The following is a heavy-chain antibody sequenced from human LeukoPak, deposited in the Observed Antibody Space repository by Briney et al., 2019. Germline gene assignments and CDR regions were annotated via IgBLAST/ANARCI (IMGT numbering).Heavy chain of an antibody. CDR2: ISSSVSTI. Sequence: PGGSLRLSCAASGFTFSSYEMNWVRQAPGKGLEWVSYISSSVSTIYYADSVKGRFTTSRDNAKNSLYLQMNSLRAEDTAVYYCAELGITMIGGVWGKGTTVTISS. CDR3: AELGITMIGGV. V-gene: IGHV3-48*03. CDR1: GFTFSSYE. J-gene: IGHJ6*04. D-gene: IGHD3-10*02.